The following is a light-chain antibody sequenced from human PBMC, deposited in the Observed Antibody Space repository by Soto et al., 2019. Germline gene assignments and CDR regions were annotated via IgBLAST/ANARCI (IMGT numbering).Light chain of an antibody. V-gene: IGKV3-20*01. J-gene: IGKJ2*01. CDR1: QSVNSNY. CDR3: QQYGSSFRYT. CDR2: GAS. Sequence: EIVLTQSPGTLSLSPGERATLSCRASQSVNSNYVTWYQQKPGQAPRLLNYGASSWGTGIPDRFSGSGAGTDFTLTISRLEPEDFAVYYCQQYGSSFRYTFGQGTKLEIK.